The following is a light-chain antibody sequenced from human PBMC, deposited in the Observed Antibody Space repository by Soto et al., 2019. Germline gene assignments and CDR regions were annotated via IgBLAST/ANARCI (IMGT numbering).Light chain of an antibody. CDR1: SSNIGSNT. CDR2: SNN. V-gene: IGLV1-44*01. J-gene: IGLJ2*01. Sequence: QSVLTQPPSASGTPGQRVTISCSGSSSNIGSNTVNWYQQLPGTAPKLLIYSNNQRPSGVPDRFSGSKSGTSASLAISGLQSEDEADYYCCSYAGGYTHAVFGGGTKLTVL. CDR3: CSYAGGYTHAV.